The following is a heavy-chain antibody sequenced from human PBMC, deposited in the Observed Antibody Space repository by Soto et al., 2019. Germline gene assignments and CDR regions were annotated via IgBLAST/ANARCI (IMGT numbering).Heavy chain of an antibody. CDR2: IYYSGST. CDR1: GGSISSGGYY. J-gene: IGHJ4*02. V-gene: IGHV4-31*03. Sequence: QVQLQESGPGLVKPSQTLSLTCTVSGGSISSGGYYWSWIRQHPGKGLEWIGYIYYSGSTYYNPSLKSRITPSVDTSKNQCSLKLSSVTAADTAVYYCARGVTMVRGVIHTPYFDYWGQGTLVTVSS. CDR3: ARGVTMVRGVIHTPYFDY. D-gene: IGHD3-10*01.